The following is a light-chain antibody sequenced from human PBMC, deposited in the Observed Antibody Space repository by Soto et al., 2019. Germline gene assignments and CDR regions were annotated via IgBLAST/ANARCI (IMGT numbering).Light chain of an antibody. CDR1: QSVSSSY. Sequence: ESVLTQSPGTLSLYPGERAALSCRASQSVSSSYLAWYQQKSGQAPRLLIYAASTRATGIPDRFSGSGSGTDFTLTISRLEPEDFAVYFCQLYGSSPPRYTFGQGTKLEIK. J-gene: IGKJ2*01. CDR3: QLYGSSPPRYT. V-gene: IGKV3-20*01. CDR2: AAS.